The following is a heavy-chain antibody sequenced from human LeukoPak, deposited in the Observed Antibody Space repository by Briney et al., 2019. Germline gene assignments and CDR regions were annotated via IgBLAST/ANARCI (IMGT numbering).Heavy chain of an antibody. CDR3: VRRMVGAIRPFDY. CDR1: GGSVSSGDYY. D-gene: IGHD1-26*01. Sequence: SETLSLTCSVSGGSVSSGDYYWSWVRQPPGKGLEWIGYMYYSGSTYYSPSLKSRVTISVDTSKNQFSLKLSSVTAADTAVYYCVRRMVGAIRPFDYWGQGTLVTVSS. CDR2: MYYSGST. V-gene: IGHV4-30-4*01. J-gene: IGHJ4*02.